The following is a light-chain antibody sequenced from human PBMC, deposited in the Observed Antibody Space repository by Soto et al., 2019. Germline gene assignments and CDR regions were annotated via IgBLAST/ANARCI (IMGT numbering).Light chain of an antibody. J-gene: IGKJ2*01. Sequence: EIVLTQSPATLSLSPGERATLSCRASQSVSSYLAWYQQKPGQAPRLLIYDASNRATGIPARFSGSGSGTDLTLTISSLEPEDVAVDYCQQRSNGPLMYTFGQGTKLEIK. CDR2: DAS. V-gene: IGKV3-11*01. CDR3: QQRSNGPLMYT. CDR1: QSVSSY.